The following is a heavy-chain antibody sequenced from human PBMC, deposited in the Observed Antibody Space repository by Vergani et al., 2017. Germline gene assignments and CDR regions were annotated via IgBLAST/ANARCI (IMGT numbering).Heavy chain of an antibody. Sequence: QVQLQESGPGLVKPSETLSLTCTVSGGSISSYYWSWIRQPPGKGLEWIGYIDYSGSTNYNPSLKSRVTISVDRSKNEFSLKLSAVTAADTAVYSWVGGYSSSWYGVEAYDIGSRRRMVTVSS. CDR2: IDYSGST. V-gene: IGHV4-59*01. D-gene: IGHD6-13*01. CDR1: GGSISSYY. J-gene: IGHJ3*02. CDR3: VGGYSSSWYGVEAYDI.